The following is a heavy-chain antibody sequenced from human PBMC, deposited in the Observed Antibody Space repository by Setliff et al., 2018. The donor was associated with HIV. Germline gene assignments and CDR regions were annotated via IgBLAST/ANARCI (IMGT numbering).Heavy chain of an antibody. Sequence: GGSLRLSCEASGFIFSTYGMHWVRQAPGKGLQWVANIRRDEGEKYYVDSVKGRFTISRDNAKNSLYLQMSSLRVDDTAVYYCARISSAWYLVDYWGQGTLVTVSS. V-gene: IGHV3-7*03. CDR2: IRRDEGEK. J-gene: IGHJ4*02. CDR3: ARISSAWYLVDY. CDR1: GFIFSTYG. D-gene: IGHD6-13*01.